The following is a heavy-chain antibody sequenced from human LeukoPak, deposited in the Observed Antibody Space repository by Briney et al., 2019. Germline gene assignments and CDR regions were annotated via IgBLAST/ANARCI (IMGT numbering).Heavy chain of an antibody. CDR1: GFTFSIYA. J-gene: IGHJ5*01. V-gene: IGHV3-23*01. CDR3: SKDLAIRGDS. Sequence: GGSLGLSCAASGFTFSIYAMRWVRQAPGKGLEGVSAILASGRGTHYSESVKGRFTISRDDSKNTLYIQMGSQRAEDTAVYFCSKDLAIRGDSWGQGTLVTVSS. CDR2: ILASGRGT.